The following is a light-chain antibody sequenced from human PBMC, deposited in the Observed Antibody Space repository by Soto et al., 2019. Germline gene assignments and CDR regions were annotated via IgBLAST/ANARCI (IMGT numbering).Light chain of an antibody. CDR3: AAWDDSLSANFV. CDR2: RNN. CDR1: SSNTGSNY. Sequence: QSVLTQPPSASGTPGQRVTISCSGSSSNTGSNYVYWYQRLPGTAPKLLIYRNNQRPSGVPDRFSGSKSGTSASLAITGLRSEDEADYYCAAWDDSLSANFVFGTGTKVTVL. V-gene: IGLV1-47*01. J-gene: IGLJ1*01.